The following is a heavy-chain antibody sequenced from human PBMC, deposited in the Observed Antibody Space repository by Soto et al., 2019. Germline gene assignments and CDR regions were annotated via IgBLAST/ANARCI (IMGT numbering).Heavy chain of an antibody. CDR3: ARDRYYYYDSTENFDY. CDR1: GFTFSSYG. CDR2: IWYDGSNK. Sequence: QVQLVESGGGVVQPGRSLRLSCAASGFTFSSYGVHWVRQAPGKGLEWVAVIWYDGSNKYYADSVKARFTSSRDNSKNTLYLQMNSLRAEDTAVYYCARDRYYYYDSTENFDYWGQGTLVTVSS. D-gene: IGHD3-22*01. J-gene: IGHJ4*02. V-gene: IGHV3-33*01.